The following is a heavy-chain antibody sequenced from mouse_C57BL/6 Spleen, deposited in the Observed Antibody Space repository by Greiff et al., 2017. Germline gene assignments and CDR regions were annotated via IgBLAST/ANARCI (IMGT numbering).Heavy chain of an antibody. Sequence: QVQLQQPGAELVRPGSSVKLSCKASGYTFTSYWMHWVKQRPIQGLEWIGNIDPSDSETHYNQKFKDKATLTVDKSSSTAYMQLSSLTSEDSAVYYCARDHYDGSSYRFAYWGQGTLVTVSA. V-gene: IGHV1-52*01. CDR2: IDPSDSET. CDR3: ARDHYDGSSYRFAY. J-gene: IGHJ3*01. D-gene: IGHD1-1*01. CDR1: GYTFTSYW.